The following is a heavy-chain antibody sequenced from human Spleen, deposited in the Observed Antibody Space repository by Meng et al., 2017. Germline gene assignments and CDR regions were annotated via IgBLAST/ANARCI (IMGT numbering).Heavy chain of an antibody. V-gene: IGHV3-30*04. Sequence: GESLKISCAASGFTFSSYAMHWVRQAPGKGLEWVAAISYDGSKKYYADSVEGRFTISRDNSKNTLYLQMNSLRAEDTAVYYCGWDVLRYFDWLFIPSTDAFDIWGQGTMVTVSS. CDR3: GWDVLRYFDWLFIPSTDAFDI. J-gene: IGHJ3*02. D-gene: IGHD3-9*01. CDR1: GFTFSSYA. CDR2: ISYDGSKK.